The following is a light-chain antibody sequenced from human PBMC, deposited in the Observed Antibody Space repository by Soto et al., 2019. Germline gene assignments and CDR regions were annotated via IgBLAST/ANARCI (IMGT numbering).Light chain of an antibody. CDR3: SSYTSSGTLYV. CDR2: EVS. CDR1: TNDIGDYNY. Sequence: QSALTQPASMSGSPGQPITISCTGTTNDIGDYNYVSWYQQHPGKAPKLIIYEVSKRPSGVSNRFSGSKSGNTASLTISGLQAEDESDYYCSSYTSSGTLYVFGTGTKVTVL. V-gene: IGLV2-14*01. J-gene: IGLJ1*01.